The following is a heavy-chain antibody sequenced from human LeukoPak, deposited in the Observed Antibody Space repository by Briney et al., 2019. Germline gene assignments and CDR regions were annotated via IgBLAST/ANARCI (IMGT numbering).Heavy chain of an antibody. J-gene: IGHJ4*02. D-gene: IGHD3-10*01. CDR1: GYTFTGYY. V-gene: IGHV1-2*02. CDR3: ARGGQVLLWFGELPYFDY. Sequence: ASVKVSCKASGYTFTGYYMHWVRQAPGQGLEWMGWINPNSGGTNYAQKFQGRVTMTRDTSISTACMELSRLRSDDTAVYYCARGGQVLLWFGELPYFDYWGQGTLVTVSS. CDR2: INPNSGGT.